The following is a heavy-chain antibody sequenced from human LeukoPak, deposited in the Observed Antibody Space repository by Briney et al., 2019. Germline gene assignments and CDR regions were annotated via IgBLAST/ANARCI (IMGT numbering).Heavy chain of an antibody. J-gene: IGHJ6*03. CDR3: ARVGYSYCRYYYYYMDV. CDR1: GSTFTSYD. V-gene: IGHV1-8*03. Sequence: ALVKPSCKASGSTFTSYDINWVRQSASHRLRWMGWMNPYSGNTGSATKFQGRVTITRHTSISTAYMELSSLRSEGTAVYYWARVGYSYCRYYYYYMDVWGKGTTVTVSS. CDR2: MNPYSGNT. D-gene: IGHD5-18*01.